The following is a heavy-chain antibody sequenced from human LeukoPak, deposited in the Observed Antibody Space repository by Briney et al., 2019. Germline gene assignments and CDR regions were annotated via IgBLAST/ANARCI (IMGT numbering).Heavy chain of an antibody. CDR3: ARAMVRGVIIFDY. D-gene: IGHD3-10*01. V-gene: IGHV1-2*02. CDR1: GYTFTGYY. Sequence: ASVKVSCKASGYTFTGYYMHWVRQAPGQGLERMGWINPNSGGTNYAQKFQGRVTMARDTSISTAYMELSRLRSDDTAVYYCARAMVRGVIIFDYWGQGTLVTVSS. J-gene: IGHJ4*02. CDR2: INPNSGGT.